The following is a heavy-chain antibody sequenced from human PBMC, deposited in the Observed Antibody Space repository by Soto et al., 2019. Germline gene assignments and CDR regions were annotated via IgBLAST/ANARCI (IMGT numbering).Heavy chain of an antibody. D-gene: IGHD3-10*01. CDR1: GFTFTSYI. J-gene: IGHJ6*02. Sequence: GGSLRLSCAASGFTFTSYIMNWVREAPGKGLVWVSSISSSSPHIYYADAVKGRFTISRGNAKNSLYLQMNSLRADDTAVYYCARDMVRGVIRDYYYYGMDVWGQGTTVTF. CDR2: ISSSSPHI. CDR3: ARDMVRGVIRDYYYYGMDV. V-gene: IGHV3-21*04.